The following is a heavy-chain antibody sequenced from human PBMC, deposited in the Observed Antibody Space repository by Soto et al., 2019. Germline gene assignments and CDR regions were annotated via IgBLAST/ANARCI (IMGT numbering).Heavy chain of an antibody. CDR1: GYTFTVSY. Sequence: QVQLVQSGAEMKKPGASVKVSCKASGYTFTVSYIHWMRQAPGQGFEWMVWFNPNTGATHYAQKFQCRVTMTRDTSISTAYMELSRLRSDDTAVYYCAKEHRFCSGGSCGIDFWGQGTLVTVSS. CDR3: AKEHRFCSGGSCGIDF. J-gene: IGHJ4*02. CDR2: FNPNTGAT. D-gene: IGHD2-15*01. V-gene: IGHV1-2*02.